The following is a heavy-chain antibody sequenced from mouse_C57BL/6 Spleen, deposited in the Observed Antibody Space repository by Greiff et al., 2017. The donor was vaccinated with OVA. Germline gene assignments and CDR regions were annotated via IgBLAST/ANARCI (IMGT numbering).Heavy chain of an antibody. J-gene: IGHJ2*01. Sequence: EVQLVESGGGLVKPGGSLKLSCAASGFTFSSYAMSWVRQTPEKRLEWVATISDGGSYTYYPDNVKGRFTISRDNAKNNLYLQMSHLKSEDTAMYYCARNYYGSSYYYFDYWGQGTTLTVSS. CDR1: GFTFSSYA. D-gene: IGHD1-1*01. V-gene: IGHV5-4*01. CDR3: ARNYYGSSYYYFDY. CDR2: ISDGGSYT.